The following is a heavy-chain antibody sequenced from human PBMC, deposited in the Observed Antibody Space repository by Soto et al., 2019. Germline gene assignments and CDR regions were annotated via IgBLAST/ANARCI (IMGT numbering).Heavy chain of an antibody. CDR1: GYTFTSYA. J-gene: IGHJ3*02. CDR2: INAGNGNT. D-gene: IGHD2-2*01. V-gene: IGHV1-3*01. Sequence: ASVKVSCKASGYTFTSYAMHWVRQAPGQRLEWMGWINAGNGNTKYSQKFQGRVTITRDTSASTAYMELSSLRSEDTAVYYCARANCSSTSCPGYANFDIWGQGTMVTVSS. CDR3: ARANCSSTSCPGYANFDI.